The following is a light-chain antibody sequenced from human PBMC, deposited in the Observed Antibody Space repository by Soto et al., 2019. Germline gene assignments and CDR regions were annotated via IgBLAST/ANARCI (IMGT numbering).Light chain of an antibody. V-gene: IGKV1-8*01. J-gene: IGKJ5*01. Sequence: AIRMTQYPSSFSASTGDRVTITCRASQGISSYLAWYQQKPGKAPKLLIYAASTLQSGVPSRFSGSGSGTDFTLTISCLQSEDFATYYCQPYYSYPPITFGQGPRLESK. CDR3: QPYYSYPPIT. CDR1: QGISSY. CDR2: AAS.